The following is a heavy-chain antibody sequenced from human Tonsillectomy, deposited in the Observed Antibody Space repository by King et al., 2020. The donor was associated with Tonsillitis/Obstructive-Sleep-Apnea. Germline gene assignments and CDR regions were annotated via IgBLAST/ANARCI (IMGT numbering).Heavy chain of an antibody. Sequence: VQLQQWGAGLLKPSETLSLPCAVYGGSFSGYYWSWIRQPPGKGLEWIGESNQSGSTSYTPSLKSRVTITVDTSKNQFSLKLSSVTAADTAMYYCARVGRLFGSCRDHWFDPWGQGTLVTVSS. D-gene: IGHD3-10*01. V-gene: IGHV4-34*01. CDR2: SNQSGST. CDR3: ARVGRLFGSCRDHWFDP. CDR1: GGSFSGYY. J-gene: IGHJ5*02.